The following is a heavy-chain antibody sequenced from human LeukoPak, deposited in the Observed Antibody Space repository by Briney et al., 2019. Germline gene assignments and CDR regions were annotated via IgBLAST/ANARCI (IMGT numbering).Heavy chain of an antibody. CDR1: GYTFTSYG. J-gene: IGHJ6*02. CDR2: ISAYNGNT. D-gene: IGHD2-2*01. CDR3: AREPVVVPVAFKVDGMDV. V-gene: IGHV1-18*01. Sequence: ASVKVSCKASGYTFTSYGISWVRQAPGQGLEWMGWISAYNGNTNYAQKLQGRVTMTTDTSTSTAYMELRSLRSDDTAVYYCAREPVVVPVAFKVDGMDVWGQGTTVTVSS.